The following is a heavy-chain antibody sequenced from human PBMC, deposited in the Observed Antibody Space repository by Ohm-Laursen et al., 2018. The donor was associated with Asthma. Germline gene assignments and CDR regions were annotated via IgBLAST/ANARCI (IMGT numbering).Heavy chain of an antibody. J-gene: IGHJ6*02. CDR3: ARVYCSGGSCYPFYYYGMDV. D-gene: IGHD2-15*01. CDR2: ISYDGSNK. Sequence: SLRLSCSASGFTFSSYAMHWVRQAPGKGLEWVAVISYDGSNKYYADSVKGRFTISRDNSKNTLYLQMNSLRAEDTAVYYCARVYCSGGSCYPFYYYGMDVWGQGTTVTVSS. V-gene: IGHV3-30-3*01. CDR1: GFTFSSYA.